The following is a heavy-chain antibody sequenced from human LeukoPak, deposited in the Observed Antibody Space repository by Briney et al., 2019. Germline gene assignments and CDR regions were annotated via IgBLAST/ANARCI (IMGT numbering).Heavy chain of an antibody. CDR1: GFTFDSYS. J-gene: IGHJ4*02. CDR3: AKRRMEGIAAGGYFDY. V-gene: IGHV3-23*01. D-gene: IGHD6-13*01. CDR2: ISGSGGST. Sequence: GGSLRLSCAASGFTFDSYSMSWVRQAPGKGLEWVSGISGSGGSTFHADSVRGRFTISRDNSKNTLYLQMNSLRAEDTAVYYCAKRRMEGIAAGGYFDYWGQGTLVTVSS.